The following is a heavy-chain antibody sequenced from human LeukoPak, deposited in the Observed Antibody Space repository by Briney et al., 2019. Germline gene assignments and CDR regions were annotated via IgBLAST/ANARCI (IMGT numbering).Heavy chain of an antibody. V-gene: IGHV3-21*01. Sequence: GECLRLSCAASVFSFSTYYVNWVRPAPGRGVEWGSCISSSSTYIFYAASVRGRFAISRDNAKNSLYLQMNSLRADDTAVYYCVRENHGSFDYWGQGSLVTVSS. J-gene: IGHJ4*02. CDR3: VRENHGSFDY. D-gene: IGHD1-14*01. CDR2: ISSSSTYI. CDR1: VFSFSTYY.